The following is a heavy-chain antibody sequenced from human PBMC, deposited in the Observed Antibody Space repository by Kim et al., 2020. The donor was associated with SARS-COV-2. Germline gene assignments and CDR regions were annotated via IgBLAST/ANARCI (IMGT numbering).Heavy chain of an antibody. D-gene: IGHD2-15*01. V-gene: IGHV3-23*01. J-gene: IGHJ6*02. Sequence: VKGRFTITRDNSKNTVCLQMGSLRAEDTAVYYCAKYCSAATCFYYYGMDVWGQGTTVTVSS. CDR3: AKYCSAATCFYYYGMDV.